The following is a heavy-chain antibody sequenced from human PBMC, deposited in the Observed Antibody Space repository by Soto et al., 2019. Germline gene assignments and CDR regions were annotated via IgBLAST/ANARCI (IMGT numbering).Heavy chain of an antibody. CDR2: ISGSGGSR. CDR1: GFTLSSYA. Sequence: LRLSFAASGFTLSSYAMSWVPQAPGKGLEWVSAISGSGGSRYYSDSVKGRFTISRDNSKNTLYLQMNSPRAEDTAVYYCAKDRHRGSYLFEYWGQGKLVTVSA. J-gene: IGHJ4*02. V-gene: IGHV3-23*01. CDR3: AKDRHRGSYLFEY. D-gene: IGHD1-26*01.